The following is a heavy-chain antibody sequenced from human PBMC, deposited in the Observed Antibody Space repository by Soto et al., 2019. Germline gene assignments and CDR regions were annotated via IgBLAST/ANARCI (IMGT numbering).Heavy chain of an antibody. J-gene: IGHJ6*02. Sequence: GGSLRLSCAASGFTFSSYSMNWVRQAPGKGLEWVSSISSGSSYIYYADSVKGRFTISRDNAKNSLYLQMNSLRAEDTAVYYCARARYSSSWYYYYGMDVWGQGTTVTVSS. D-gene: IGHD6-13*01. CDR1: GFTFSSYS. CDR3: ARARYSSSWYYYYGMDV. CDR2: ISSGSSYI. V-gene: IGHV3-21*01.